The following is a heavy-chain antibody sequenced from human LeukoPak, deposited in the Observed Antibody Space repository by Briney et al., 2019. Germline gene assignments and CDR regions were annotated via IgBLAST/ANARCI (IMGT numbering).Heavy chain of an antibody. CDR3: ARDSPLAGVDP. D-gene: IGHD3-10*01. CDR2: IYSGGTT. V-gene: IGHV3-53*01. Sequence: GGSLRLSCAASGFTVSSNYMSWVRQAPGKGLEWVSIIYSGGTTYYADSVKGRFTISRDHSKNTLYLQMNSLRAEDTAVYCCARDSPLAGVDPWGQGTLVTVSS. J-gene: IGHJ5*02. CDR1: GFTVSSNY.